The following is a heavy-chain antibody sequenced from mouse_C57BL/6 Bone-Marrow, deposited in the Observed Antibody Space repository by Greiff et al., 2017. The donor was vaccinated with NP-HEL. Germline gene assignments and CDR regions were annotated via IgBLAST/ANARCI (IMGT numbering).Heavy chain of an antibody. CDR3: ARHEDSYYEYAYWYFDV. CDR2: FYPGSGSI. V-gene: IGHV1-62-2*01. CDR1: GYTFTEYT. J-gene: IGHJ1*03. D-gene: IGHD2-4*01. Sequence: QVQLQQSGAELVKPGASVKLSCKASGYTFTEYTIHWVKQRSGQGLEWIGWFYPGSGSIKYNEKFKDKATLTADKSSSTVYMELSRLTSEDSAVYFCARHEDSYYEYAYWYFDVWGTGTTVTVSS.